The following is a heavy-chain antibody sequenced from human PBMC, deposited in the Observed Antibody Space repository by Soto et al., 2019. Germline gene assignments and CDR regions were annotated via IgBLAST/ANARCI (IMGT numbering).Heavy chain of an antibody. CDR2: ISSSGDTT. CDR3: AHPRGYGVFDAVDI. CDR1: GFVFTTYA. J-gene: IGHJ3*02. D-gene: IGHD4-17*01. Sequence: VGSLRLSYATSGFVFTTYAMNWVRQALGKGLEWVSAISSSGDTTFYAESVRGRFTISRDNSFNTLYLQMRSLRPEDTAVYYCAHPRGYGVFDAVDIWGQGTMVTVSS. V-gene: IGHV3-23*01.